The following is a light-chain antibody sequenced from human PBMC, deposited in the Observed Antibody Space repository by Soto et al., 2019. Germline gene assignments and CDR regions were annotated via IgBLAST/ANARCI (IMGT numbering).Light chain of an antibody. CDR3: QQYGNSPPT. CDR1: QRGSSSY. Sequence: EMVLPQSQRTLSLSPGESPPLSGGASQRGSSSYLAWYQQKPGQAPRLLIYGASSRATGIPDRFSGSGSGTDFTLTISRLEPEDFAVYYCQQYGNSPPTFGQGTKVDIK. CDR2: GAS. J-gene: IGKJ1*01. V-gene: IGKV3-20*01.